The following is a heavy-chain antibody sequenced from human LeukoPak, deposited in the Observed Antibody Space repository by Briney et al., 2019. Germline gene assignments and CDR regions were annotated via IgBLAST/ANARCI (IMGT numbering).Heavy chain of an antibody. Sequence: SETLSLTCAVYGGSFSGYYWSWIRQPPGKGLEWIGEINHSGSTNYNPSLKSRVTISVYTSKNQFSLKLSSVTAADTAAYYCARQGGSGSYYLTIDYWGQGTLVTVSS. J-gene: IGHJ4*02. CDR1: GGSFSGYY. D-gene: IGHD3-10*01. CDR3: ARQGGSGSYYLTIDY. CDR2: INHSGST. V-gene: IGHV4-34*01.